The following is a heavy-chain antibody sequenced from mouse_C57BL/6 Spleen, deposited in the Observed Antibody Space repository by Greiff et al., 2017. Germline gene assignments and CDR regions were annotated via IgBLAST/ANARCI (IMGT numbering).Heavy chain of an antibody. CDR2: ISSGSSTI. CDR3: ARSWDAYFDV. D-gene: IGHD4-1*01. J-gene: IGHJ1*03. Sequence: EVMLVESGGGLVKPGGSLKLSCAASGFTFSDYGMHWVRQAPEKGLEWVAYISSGSSTIYYADTVKGRFTISRNNAKNTLFLQMTSLRSEDTAMYYCARSWDAYFDVWGTGTTVTVSS. V-gene: IGHV5-17*01. CDR1: GFTFSDYG.